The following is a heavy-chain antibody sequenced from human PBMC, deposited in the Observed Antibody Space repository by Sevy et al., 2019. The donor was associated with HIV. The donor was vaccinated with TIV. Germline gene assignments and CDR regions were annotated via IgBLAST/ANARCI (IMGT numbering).Heavy chain of an antibody. D-gene: IGHD6-13*01. Sequence: SETLSLTCTVSGGSLSSGSYYWSWIRQPPGKGLEWIGYISYIGSTNYNPSLKSRVTISVDTSKNQLCLRLTSVTAADTAVYYCVRDRIAAAGGYFDNWGQGTLVTVSS. CDR2: ISYIGST. J-gene: IGHJ4*02. CDR1: GGSLSSGSYY. V-gene: IGHV4-61*01. CDR3: VRDRIAAAGGYFDN.